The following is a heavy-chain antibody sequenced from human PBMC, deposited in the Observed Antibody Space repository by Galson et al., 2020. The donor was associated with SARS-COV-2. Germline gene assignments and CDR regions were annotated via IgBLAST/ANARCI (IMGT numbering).Heavy chain of an antibody. CDR3: ARELPDFWSGYYRTPKSNWFDP. D-gene: IGHD3-3*01. Sequence: SETLSLTCAVYGGSFSGYYWSWIRQPPGKGLEWIGEINHSGSTNYNPSLKSRVTISVDTSKNQFSLKLSSVTAADTAVYYCARELPDFWSGYYRTPKSNWFDPWGQGTLVTVSS. V-gene: IGHV4-34*01. CDR2: INHSGST. J-gene: IGHJ5*02. CDR1: GGSFSGYY.